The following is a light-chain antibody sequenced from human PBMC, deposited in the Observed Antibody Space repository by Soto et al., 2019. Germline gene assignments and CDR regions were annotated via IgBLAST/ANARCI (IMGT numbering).Light chain of an antibody. J-gene: IGKJ3*01. V-gene: IGKV1-5*03. CDR1: ESISSW. CDR3: QQYNSHLGIT. CDR2: KAS. Sequence: DIQMTQSPSTLSASVGDRVTITCRASESISSWLAWYQQKLGKAPKLLIYKASSLESGVPSRFSGSGSGTEFTLTISSLQPDDFATYYCQQYNSHLGITFGPGTKVDI.